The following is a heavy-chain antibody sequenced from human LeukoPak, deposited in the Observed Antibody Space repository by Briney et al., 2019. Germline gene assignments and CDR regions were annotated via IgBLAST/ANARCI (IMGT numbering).Heavy chain of an antibody. V-gene: IGHV4-31*03. Sequence: RSATLSLTCRVSGGSISRGGYHWSWIRQHPGKGLEWIGYIYYSGSTYYNPSLKSRVIISIDTSKNQFSLKLSSVTAADTAVYYCARFGPDRASGFDPWGQGTLVTVSS. J-gene: IGHJ5*02. D-gene: IGHD3/OR15-3a*01. CDR2: IYYSGST. CDR1: GGSISRGGYH. CDR3: ARFGPDRASGFDP.